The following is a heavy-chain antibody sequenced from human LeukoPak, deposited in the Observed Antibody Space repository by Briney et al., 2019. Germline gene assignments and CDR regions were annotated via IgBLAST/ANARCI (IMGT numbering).Heavy chain of an antibody. CDR2: ISSNGGST. Sequence: PGGSLRLSCAASGFTFSSYAMHWVRQAPGKGLEYVSAISSNGGSTYYANSVKGRFTISRDNSKNTLYLQMNSPRAEDTAVYYCARGFYGDYWFDPWGQGTLVTVSS. J-gene: IGHJ5*02. D-gene: IGHD4-17*01. CDR3: ARGFYGDYWFDP. CDR1: GFTFSSYA. V-gene: IGHV3-64*01.